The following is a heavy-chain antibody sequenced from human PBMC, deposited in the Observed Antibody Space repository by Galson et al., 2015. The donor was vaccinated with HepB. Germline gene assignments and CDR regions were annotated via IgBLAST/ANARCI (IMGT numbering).Heavy chain of an antibody. V-gene: IGHV3-21*01. CDR1: GFTFSSYS. CDR2: ISSSSSYI. J-gene: IGHJ5*02. CDR3: ARDPVDSRHWLINWFDP. Sequence: SVKLSCAASGFTFSSYSMSWVRQAPGKGLEWVSAISSSSSYIYYADSVKGRFTITRDNAKNSLYLQMSSLRAEDTAVYYCARDPVDSRHWLINWFDPWGQGTLVTVSS. D-gene: IGHD6-19*01.